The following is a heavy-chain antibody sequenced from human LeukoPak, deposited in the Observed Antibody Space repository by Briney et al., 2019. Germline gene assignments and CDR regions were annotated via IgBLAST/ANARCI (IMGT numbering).Heavy chain of an antibody. CDR1: GYTFTSYG. CDR2: ISAYNGNT. Sequence: ASVKVSCKASGYTFTSYGISWVRQAPGQGLEWMGWISAYNGNTNYAQKLQGRVTMTTDTSTSTAYMGLRSLRSDDTAVYYCAGTSFYCGGDCYSNEFDYWGQGTLVTVSS. D-gene: IGHD2-21*02. CDR3: AGTSFYCGGDCYSNEFDY. V-gene: IGHV1-18*01. J-gene: IGHJ4*02.